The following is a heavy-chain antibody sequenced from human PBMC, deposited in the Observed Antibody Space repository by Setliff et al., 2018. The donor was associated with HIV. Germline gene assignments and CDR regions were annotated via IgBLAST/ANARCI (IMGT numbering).Heavy chain of an antibody. CDR3: VRHVSSSAVFDP. CDR2: IHPRDSDT. Sequence: GEERKISGKGFGYSFTSYLIAWVRQTPGKGLEWMGNIHPRDSDTRYSPSFQGQVTLSVDKSISTAYLQWSSLKASDTAMYYCVRHVSSSAVFDPWGQGTLVTVSS. D-gene: IGHD3-10*01. CDR1: GYSFTSYL. V-gene: IGHV5-51*01. J-gene: IGHJ5*02.